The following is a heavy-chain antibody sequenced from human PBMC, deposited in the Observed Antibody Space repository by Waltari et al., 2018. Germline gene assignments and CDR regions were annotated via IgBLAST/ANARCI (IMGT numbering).Heavy chain of an antibody. V-gene: IGHV1-46*01. CDR3: TTAHYGSGTYSDH. CDR2: LNPKGGTT. J-gene: IGHJ4*02. D-gene: IGHD3-10*01. CDR1: GFNFTNYY. Sequence: QVQLVQSGAEVKKPGASVNISCTAFGFNFTNYYMHWVRQAPGQGLEWMGILNPKGGTTTYAQRFQGRIRMTRDTSATTVSLELSSLRFKDTAVYYCTTAHYGSGTYSDHWGQGTLVTVSS.